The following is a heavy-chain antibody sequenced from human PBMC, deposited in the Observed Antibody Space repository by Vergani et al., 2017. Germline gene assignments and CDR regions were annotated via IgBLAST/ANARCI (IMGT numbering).Heavy chain of an antibody. D-gene: IGHD2-2*01. CDR3: ARDSIVVVPAARYYYYYGMDV. CDR2: INSDGSST. CDR1: GFTFSSYW. J-gene: IGHJ6*02. V-gene: IGHV3-74*01. Sequence: EVQLVESGGGLVQPGGSLRLSCAASGFTFSSYWMHWVRQAPGKGLVWVSRINSDGSSTSYADSVKGRFTISRDNAKNTLYLQMNSLRAEETAVYYCARDSIVVVPAARYYYYYGMDVWGQGTTVTVSS.